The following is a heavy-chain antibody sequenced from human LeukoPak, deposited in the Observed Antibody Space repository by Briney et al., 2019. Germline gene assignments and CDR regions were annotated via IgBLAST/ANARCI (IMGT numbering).Heavy chain of an antibody. J-gene: IGHJ3*02. Sequence: PGGSLRLSCAASGFTFDDYAMHWVRQAPGKGLEWVSGISWNSGSIGYADSVKGRFTISRDNAKNSLYLQMNSLRAEDTALYYCAKGGYYGLDAFDIWGQGTMVTVSS. V-gene: IGHV3-9*01. D-gene: IGHD1-26*01. CDR1: GFTFDDYA. CDR3: AKGGYYGLDAFDI. CDR2: ISWNSGSI.